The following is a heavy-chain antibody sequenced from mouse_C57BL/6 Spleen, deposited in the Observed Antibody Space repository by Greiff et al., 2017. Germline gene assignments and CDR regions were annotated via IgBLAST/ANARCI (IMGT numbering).Heavy chain of an antibody. V-gene: IGHV1-64*01. CDR3: ARSGGWYFEV. CDR2: NHPNSGST. J-gene: IGHJ1*03. Sequence: QVQLQQPGAELVKPGASVKLSCKASGYTFTSYWMHWVKQRPGQGLEWIGMNHPNSGSTNYNEKFKSKATLTVDKSSSTAYMQLSSLTSVDSAVYYCARSGGWYFEVWGTGTTVTVSS. CDR1: GYTFTSYW.